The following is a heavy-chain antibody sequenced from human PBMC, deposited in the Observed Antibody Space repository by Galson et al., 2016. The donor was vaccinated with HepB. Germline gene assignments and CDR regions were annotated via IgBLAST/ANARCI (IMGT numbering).Heavy chain of an antibody. CDR3: ARDAYVPDCSGGGCYWSDALDL. CDR2: INSDGSST. CDR1: GFTFNKYW. J-gene: IGHJ3*01. Sequence: SLRLSCAASGFTFNKYWMHWIRQAPGKGLVWVSRINSDGSSTSYADSVKGRFTIFRDNAKNTLHLQVNGLRAEDTAVYYCARDAYVPDCSGGGCYWSDALDLWGQGTMVTVSS. D-gene: IGHD2-15*01. V-gene: IGHV3-74*01.